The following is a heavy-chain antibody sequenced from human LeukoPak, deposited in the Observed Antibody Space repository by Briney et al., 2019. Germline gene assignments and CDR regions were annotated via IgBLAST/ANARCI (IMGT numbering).Heavy chain of an antibody. CDR3: ARVRGYYGTTDY. CDR2: IYHSGST. Sequence: SETLSLTCAVSGGSISSGGYSWSWIRQPPGKGLEWIGYIYHSGSTYYNPSLKSRVTISLDRSKNQFSLNLSPVTAADTAVYYCARVRGYYGTTDYWGQGTLVTVSS. CDR1: GGSISSGGYS. D-gene: IGHD3-10*01. J-gene: IGHJ4*02. V-gene: IGHV4-30-2*01.